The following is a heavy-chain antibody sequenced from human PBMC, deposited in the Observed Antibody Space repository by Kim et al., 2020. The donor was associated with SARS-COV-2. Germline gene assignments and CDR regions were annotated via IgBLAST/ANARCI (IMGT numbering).Heavy chain of an antibody. Sequence: GGSLRLSCAASGFTFVNAWMSWVRQAPGKGLEWVGRIKSKTDGGTTDYAAPVKGRFTIPRDDSKKTLYLQMNSLKTEDTAAYYCGGSRSWIDFWGQGTLVTVSS. CDR1: GFTFVNAW. CDR3: GGSRSWIDF. V-gene: IGHV3-15*01. J-gene: IGHJ4*02. D-gene: IGHD6-13*01. CDR2: IKSKTDGGTT.